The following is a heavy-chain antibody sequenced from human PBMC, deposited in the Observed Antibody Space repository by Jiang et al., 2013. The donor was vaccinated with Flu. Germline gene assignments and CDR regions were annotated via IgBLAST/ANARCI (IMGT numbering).Heavy chain of an antibody. J-gene: IGHJ5*02. Sequence: QSGSELKKPGASVKVSCKASGYILTSYAMNWVRQAPGQGLEWMGWINTNTGNPTYAQGFTGRFVFSLDTSVSTAYLQIYSLEAEDTAVYYCARAWGKTVAGTGSWFDPWGQGTLVTVSS. CDR3: ARAWGKTVAGTGSWFDP. CDR2: INTNTGNP. V-gene: IGHV7-4-1*01. D-gene: IGHD1-1*01. CDR1: GYILTSYA.